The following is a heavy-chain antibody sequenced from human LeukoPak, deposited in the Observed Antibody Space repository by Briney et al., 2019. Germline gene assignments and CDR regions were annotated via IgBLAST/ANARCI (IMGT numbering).Heavy chain of an antibody. CDR2: ISAYNGNT. CDR1: GYILTSYG. CDR3: ARGILRQWLGY. D-gene: IGHD6-19*01. J-gene: IGHJ4*02. Sequence: ASVKVSCKASGYILTSYGISWVRQAPGQGLEWMGWISAYNGNTNYAQNLQGRVTMTTDTSTSTAYMEVRSLRSDDTAVYYCARGILRQWLGYWGQGTLVTVSS. V-gene: IGHV1-18*01.